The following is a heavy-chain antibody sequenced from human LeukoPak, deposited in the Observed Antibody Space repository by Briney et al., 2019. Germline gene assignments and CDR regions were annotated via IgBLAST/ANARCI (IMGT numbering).Heavy chain of an antibody. J-gene: IGHJ4*02. V-gene: IGHV1-18*01. Sequence: ASVKVSCKASGYTFTSYGISWVRQAPGQGLEWMGWISAYNGNTNYAQKLQGRVTMTTDTSTSTAYMELRSLRSDDTAVYYCARDSPGYYGSSGYSPYDYWGQGTLVTVSS. D-gene: IGHD3-22*01. CDR3: ARDSPGYYGSSGYSPYDY. CDR2: ISAYNGNT. CDR1: GYTFTSYG.